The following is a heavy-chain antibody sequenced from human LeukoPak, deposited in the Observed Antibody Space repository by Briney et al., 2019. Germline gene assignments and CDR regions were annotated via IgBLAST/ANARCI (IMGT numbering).Heavy chain of an antibody. CDR2: IYYSGST. V-gene: IGHV4-59*08. D-gene: IGHD3-22*01. CDR1: GFTFSSYW. CDR3: ARRLYDSSGYYPGDNWFDP. Sequence: GSLRLSCAAPGFTFSSYWMSWVRQPPGKGLEWIGYIYYSGSTNYNPSLKSRVTISVDTSKNQFSLKLSSVTAADTAVYYCARRLYDSSGYYPGDNWFDPWGQGTLVTVSS. J-gene: IGHJ5*02.